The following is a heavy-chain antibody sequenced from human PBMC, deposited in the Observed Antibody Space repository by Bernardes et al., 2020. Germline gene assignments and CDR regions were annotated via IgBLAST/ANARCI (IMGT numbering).Heavy chain of an antibody. J-gene: IGHJ4*02. D-gene: IGHD6-19*01. V-gene: IGHV1-69*13. Sequence: SLKGSCKASGGTFSSYAISWVRQAPGQGLEWMGGIIPIFGTATYAQKFQGRVTITADESTSTAYMELSSLRSEDTAVYYCARDPQGAGSFDYWGQGTLVTVSS. CDR1: GGTFSSYA. CDR2: IIPIFGTA. CDR3: ARDPQGAGSFDY.